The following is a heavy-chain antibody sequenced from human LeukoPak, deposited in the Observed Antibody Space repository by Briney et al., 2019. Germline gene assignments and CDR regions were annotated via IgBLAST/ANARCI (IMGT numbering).Heavy chain of an antibody. Sequence: PSETLSLTCTVSGYSISSGCYWGWIRQPPGKGLGGIGSIYHSGSTYYNPSLKSRVTISVDTSKNQFSLKLSSVTAADTAVYYCARVTTFVLWFDPWGQGTLVTVSS. J-gene: IGHJ5*02. CDR1: GYSISSGCY. CDR3: ARVTTFVLWFDP. V-gene: IGHV4-38-2*02. D-gene: IGHD2/OR15-2a*01. CDR2: IYHSGST.